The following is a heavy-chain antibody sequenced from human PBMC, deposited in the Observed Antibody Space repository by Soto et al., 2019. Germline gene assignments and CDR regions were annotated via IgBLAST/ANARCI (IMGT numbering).Heavy chain of an antibody. Sequence: ETLSLTCAVFGYSFSGYHLTWVRQSPGKGLEWIGAISLSGGTNYYPSPKSRLTISFDTTNKHFSLKLTSVTAADTAIYYCERVLVTYGGIMVPHNWFDTRGQGNLVTVSS. V-gene: IGHV4-34*10. CDR1: GYSFSGYH. CDR2: ISLSGGT. CDR3: ERVLVTYGGIMVPHNWFDT. J-gene: IGHJ5*02. D-gene: IGHD3-16*01.